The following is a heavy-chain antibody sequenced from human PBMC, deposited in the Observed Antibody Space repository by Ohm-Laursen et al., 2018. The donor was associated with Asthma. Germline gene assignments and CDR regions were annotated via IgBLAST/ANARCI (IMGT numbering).Heavy chain of an antibody. D-gene: IGHD3-22*01. V-gene: IGHV4-31*03. CDR1: GGSISSGGYY. CDR3: ARNYDTLAVTIRGAFDI. CDR2: IYYSGST. J-gene: IGHJ3*02. Sequence: PSETLSLTCTVSGGSISSGGYYWSWIRQHPGKGLEWIGYIYYSGSTYYNPSLKSRVTISVDTSKNQFSLKLSSVTAADTAVYYCARNYDTLAVTIRGAFDIWGQGTMVTVSS.